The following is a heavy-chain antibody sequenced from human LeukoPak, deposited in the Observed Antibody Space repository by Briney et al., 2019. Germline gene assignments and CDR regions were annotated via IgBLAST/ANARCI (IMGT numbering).Heavy chain of an antibody. CDR2: IYYTGAT. Sequence: SETLSLTCTVSGGSITRGGYFWTWIRQHPGKGLEWIGYIYYTGATDHNQSLKSRLTMSVDTSKNQLSLKLNSVTAADTAVYYCARAGGSRPFGDVFDIWGQGTMVTVSS. D-gene: IGHD1-14*01. J-gene: IGHJ3*02. V-gene: IGHV4-31*03. CDR1: GGSITRGGYF. CDR3: ARAGGSRPFGDVFDI.